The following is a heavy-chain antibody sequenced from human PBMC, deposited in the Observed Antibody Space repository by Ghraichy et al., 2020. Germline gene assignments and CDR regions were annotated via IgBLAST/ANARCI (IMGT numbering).Heavy chain of an antibody. CDR1: GGSFSGYY. V-gene: IGHV4-34*01. J-gene: IGHJ4*02. CDR2: INHSGST. Sequence: SETLSLTCAVYGGSFSGYYWSWIRQPPGKGLEWIGEINHSGSTNYNPSLKSRVTISVDTSKNQFSLKLSSVTAADTAVYYCARGSIAAAGSDYWGQGTLVTVSS. D-gene: IGHD6-13*01. CDR3: ARGSIAAAGSDY.